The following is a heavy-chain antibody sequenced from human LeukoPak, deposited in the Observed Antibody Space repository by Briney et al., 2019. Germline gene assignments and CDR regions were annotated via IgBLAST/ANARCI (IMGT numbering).Heavy chain of an antibody. CDR3: ARDGYSSSWYDNYYYMDV. D-gene: IGHD6-13*01. CDR2: IYANTVNA. V-gene: IGHV7-4-1*02. CDR1: GYTFTTYS. J-gene: IGHJ6*03. Sequence: ASRKVSCKASGYTFTTYSMNWVRQAPGQGLEWMGWIYANTVNATYAQSSTARFVVSLDPSVSTAYLQISSLEAEDPAVYYCARDGYSSSWYDNYYYMDVWGKGTTVTVSS.